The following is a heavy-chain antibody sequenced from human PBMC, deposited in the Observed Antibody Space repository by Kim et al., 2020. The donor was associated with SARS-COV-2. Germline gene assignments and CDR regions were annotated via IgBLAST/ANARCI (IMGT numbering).Heavy chain of an antibody. J-gene: IGHJ6*02. Sequence: SVKGRFTISRDNSKNTLYLQMNSLRAEDTAVYYCARDWVVISYYYYGMDVWGQGTTVTVSS. V-gene: IGHV3-30*01. D-gene: IGHD3-22*01. CDR3: ARDWVVISYYYYGMDV.